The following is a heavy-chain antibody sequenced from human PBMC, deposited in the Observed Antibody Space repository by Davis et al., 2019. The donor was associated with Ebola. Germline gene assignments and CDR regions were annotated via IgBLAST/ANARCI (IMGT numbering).Heavy chain of an antibody. CDR3: AADQITIFATQYYYYGMDV. J-gene: IGHJ6*02. CDR2: IVVGSGNT. V-gene: IGHV1-58*01. Sequence: SVKVSCKASGFTFTSSAVQWVRQARGQRLEWIGWIVVGSGNTNYAQKFQERVTITRDMSTSTAYMELSSLRSEDTAVYYCAADQITIFATQYYYYGMDVWGQGTTVTVSS. CDR1: GFTFTSSA. D-gene: IGHD3-3*01.